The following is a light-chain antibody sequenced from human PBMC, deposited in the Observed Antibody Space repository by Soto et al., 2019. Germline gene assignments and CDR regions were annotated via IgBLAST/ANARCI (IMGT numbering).Light chain of an antibody. CDR2: EVS. CDR1: SSDVGGYNY. Sequence: QSVLTQPPSASGSPGQSVTISCTGTSSDVGGYNYVSWYQQHLGKAPKLMIYEVSKRPSGVPDRFSGSKSGNTASLTVSGLQAEDEADYYCSSYAGTDVVFGGGTKLTVL. J-gene: IGLJ2*01. V-gene: IGLV2-8*01. CDR3: SSYAGTDVV.